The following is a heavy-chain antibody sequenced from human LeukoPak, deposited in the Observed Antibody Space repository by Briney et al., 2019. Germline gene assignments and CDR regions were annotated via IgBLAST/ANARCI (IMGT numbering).Heavy chain of an antibody. V-gene: IGHV4-4*07. CDR2: IYTSGST. Sequence: SETLSLTCTVSGGSISSYYWSWIRQPAGKGLEWIGRIYTSGSTNYNPSLKSRVTISVDTSKNQFSLKLSSVTAADTAVYYCAITRRKTYYYDTWGQGTLVTVSS. CDR3: AITRRKTYYYDT. J-gene: IGHJ5*02. D-gene: IGHD3-22*01. CDR1: GGSISSYY.